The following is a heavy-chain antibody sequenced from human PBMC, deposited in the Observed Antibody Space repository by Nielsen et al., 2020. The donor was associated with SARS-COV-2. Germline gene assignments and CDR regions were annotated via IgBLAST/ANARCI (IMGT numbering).Heavy chain of an antibody. CDR1: GDSIRSYY. Sequence: SETLSLTCTVSGDSIRSYYWSWIRQPPGKGLEWIGYIYHSGSTNYNPSLKSRVTISVDTSRNQFSLKLSSVTAADTAVYFCARITPPDDYWGQGTLVTVSS. CDR3: ARITPPDDY. V-gene: IGHV4-59*01. CDR2: IYHSGST. D-gene: IGHD3-16*01. J-gene: IGHJ4*02.